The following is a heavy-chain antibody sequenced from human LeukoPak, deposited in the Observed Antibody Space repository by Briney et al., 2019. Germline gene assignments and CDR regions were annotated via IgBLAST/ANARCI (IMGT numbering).Heavy chain of an antibody. CDR1: GGSVSSSNYY. D-gene: IGHD3-22*01. CDR2: IYYSGNT. V-gene: IGHV4-39*01. Sequence: SETLSLTCTVSGGSVSSSNYYWGWIRQPPGKGLEWIGSIYYSGNTYYNPSLKSRVTISVDTSKNQFSLKLSSVTAADTAVYYCARQVYYDGIDYWGQGTLVTVSS. CDR3: ARQVYYDGIDY. J-gene: IGHJ4*02.